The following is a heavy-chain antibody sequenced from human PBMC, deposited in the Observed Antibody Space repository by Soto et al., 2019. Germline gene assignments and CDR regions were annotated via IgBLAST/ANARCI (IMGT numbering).Heavy chain of an antibody. Sequence: QVQLVQSGAEEKKPGASVKVSCKASGYTFTTYAMHWVRQAPGQRLEWMGWINAGNGNTKYSQKFQGRVTITRDTSASTAYMELSSLRSEDTTVYYCARGITLPTPLDYWGQGTLVTVSS. J-gene: IGHJ4*02. D-gene: IGHD1-20*01. CDR3: ARGITLPTPLDY. CDR2: INAGNGNT. V-gene: IGHV1-3*05. CDR1: GYTFTTYA.